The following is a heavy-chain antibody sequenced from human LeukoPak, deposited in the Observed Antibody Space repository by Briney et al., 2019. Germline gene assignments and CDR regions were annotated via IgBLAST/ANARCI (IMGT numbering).Heavy chain of an antibody. J-gene: IGHJ5*02. CDR1: GFTFSSYS. D-gene: IGHD4-23*01. CDR3: ARDLGGFVGNWFDP. CDR2: ISSSSSYI. Sequence: GGSLRLSCAASGFTFSSYSMNWVRQAPGKGLEWVSSISSSSSYIYYADSVKGRFTISRDNAKNSLYLQMNSLRAEDTAVYYCARDLGGFVGNWFDPRGQGTLVTVSS. V-gene: IGHV3-21*01.